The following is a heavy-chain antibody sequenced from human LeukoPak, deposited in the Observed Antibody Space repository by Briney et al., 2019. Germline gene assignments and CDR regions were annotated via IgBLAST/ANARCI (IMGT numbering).Heavy chain of an antibody. Sequence: GGSLRLFCAVSGFTFSSYAMSWVRQAPGKGLEWVSVISGSGGTIYYSDSVKGRFTFSRDNSKNTLYLQMNSLRAEDTAVYYCAKVAYGAYTDFDYWGQGTLVTVSS. J-gene: IGHJ4*02. CDR3: AKVAYGAYTDFDY. CDR1: GFTFSSYA. D-gene: IGHD4/OR15-4a*01. CDR2: ISGSGGTI. V-gene: IGHV3-23*01.